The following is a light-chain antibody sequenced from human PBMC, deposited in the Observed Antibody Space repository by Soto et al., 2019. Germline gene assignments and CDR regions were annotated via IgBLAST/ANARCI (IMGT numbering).Light chain of an antibody. V-gene: IGKV1-5*03. CDR3: QQYGSYSPWT. CDR1: QSIGSW. Sequence: DIQMTQSPSTLSASVGDRVTITCRASQSIGSWLAWYQQKPGKAPKLLIYKASSLESGVPSRFSGSGSGTAFTLTITRLQPDDFASYYCQQYGSYSPWTFGQGTKVESK. J-gene: IGKJ1*01. CDR2: KAS.